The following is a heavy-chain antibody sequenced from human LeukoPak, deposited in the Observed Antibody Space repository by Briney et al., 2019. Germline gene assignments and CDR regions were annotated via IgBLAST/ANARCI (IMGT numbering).Heavy chain of an antibody. J-gene: IGHJ4*02. CDR2: IKQDGSEK. V-gene: IGHV3-7*01. CDR1: GFTFSSYA. D-gene: IGHD4-17*01. Sequence: GGSLRLSCAASGFTFSSYAMSWVRQAPGKGLEWVANIKQDGSEKYYVDSVKGRFTISRDNAKNSLYLQMNSLRAEDTAVYYCAREASYGDAYADYWGQGTLVTVSS. CDR3: AREASYGDAYADY.